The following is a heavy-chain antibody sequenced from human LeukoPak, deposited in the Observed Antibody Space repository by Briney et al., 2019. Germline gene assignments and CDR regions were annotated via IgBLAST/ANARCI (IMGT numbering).Heavy chain of an antibody. Sequence: SETLSLTCAVYGGSFSGYYWSWIRQPPGKGLEWIGYIYYSGSTNYNPSLKSRVTISIDTSKNQFSLKLSSVTAADTAVYYCARGPSGSYYPYFDYWGQGTLVTVSS. J-gene: IGHJ4*02. D-gene: IGHD1-26*01. CDR2: IYYSGST. CDR3: ARGPSGSYYPYFDY. CDR1: GGSFSGYY. V-gene: IGHV4-59*01.